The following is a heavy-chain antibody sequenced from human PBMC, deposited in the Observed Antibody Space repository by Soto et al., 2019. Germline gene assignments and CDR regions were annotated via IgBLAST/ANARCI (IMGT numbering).Heavy chain of an antibody. Sequence: SLTLSCGVCGLSISEYSMCCFKQAPGKGLEGVSYISTSGSTVYYAYSVKGRFTISRDNVKNSLYLQMNSLRAEDTAVYYCARGGEYCSRGHDPIEFYGLDVRCQWTTVTVSS. J-gene: IGHJ6*02. CDR1: GLSISEYS. CDR3: ARGGEYCSRGHDPIEFYGLDV. D-gene: IGHD6-6*01. V-gene: IGHV3-11*01. CDR2: ISTSGSTV.